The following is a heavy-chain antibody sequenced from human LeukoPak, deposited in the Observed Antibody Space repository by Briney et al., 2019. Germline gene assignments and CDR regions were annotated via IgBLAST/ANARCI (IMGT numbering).Heavy chain of an antibody. V-gene: IGHV4-39*07. CDR1: GGSISSSSYY. J-gene: IGHJ4*02. CDR2: INHSGST. D-gene: IGHD3-10*01. CDR3: ARRRLLWFGEFKQGFDY. Sequence: PSETLSLTCTVSGGSISSSSYYWSWIRQPPGKGLEWIGEINHSGSTNYNPSLKSRVTISVDTSKNQFSLKLSSVTAADTAVYYCARRRLLWFGEFKQGFDYWGQGTLVTVSS.